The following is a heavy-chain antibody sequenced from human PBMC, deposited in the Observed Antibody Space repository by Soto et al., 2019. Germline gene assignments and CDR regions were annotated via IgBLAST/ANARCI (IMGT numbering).Heavy chain of an antibody. J-gene: IGHJ6*02. CDR1: GFSLSDYY. D-gene: IGHD3-3*01. CDR3: ARDFTMTGMDV. V-gene: IGHV3-11*01. CDR2: ISRSDSNI. Sequence: QAQLVESGGGLVKPGGSLRLSCAASGFSLSDYYMSWIRQAPGKGLEWVSYISRSDSNIYYADSVKGRFTVSTDNAKNSLYLQMNSLRAEDTAVYYCARDFTMTGMDVCGQGTAVTVSS.